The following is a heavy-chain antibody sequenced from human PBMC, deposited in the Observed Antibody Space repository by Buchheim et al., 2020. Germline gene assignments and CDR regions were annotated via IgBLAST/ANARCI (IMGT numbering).Heavy chain of an antibody. Sequence: EVQLVESGGGLVQPGGSLRLSCAASGFTFSSYWMSWVRQAPGKGLEWVANIKQDGSEKYYVDSVKGRFTISRDNAKNSLYLQMNSPGAEDTAVYYCARDLGASGWWPESFYFDYWGQGTL. J-gene: IGHJ4*02. V-gene: IGHV3-7*01. D-gene: IGHD6-19*01. CDR2: IKQDGSEK. CDR3: ARDLGASGWWPESFYFDY. CDR1: GFTFSSYW.